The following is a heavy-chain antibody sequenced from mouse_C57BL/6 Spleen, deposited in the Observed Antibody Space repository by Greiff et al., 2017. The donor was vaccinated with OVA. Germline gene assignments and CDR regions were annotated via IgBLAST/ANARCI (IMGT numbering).Heavy chain of an antibody. Sequence: VQGVESGGGLVKPGGSLKLSCAASGFTFSSYAMSWVRQTPEKRLEWVATISDGGSYTYYPDNVKGRFTISRDNAKNNLYLQMSHLKSEDTAMYYCARGDGYFLFDYWGQGTTLTVSS. J-gene: IGHJ2*01. CDR2: ISDGGSYT. CDR3: ARGDGYFLFDY. D-gene: IGHD2-3*01. V-gene: IGHV5-4*01. CDR1: GFTFSSYA.